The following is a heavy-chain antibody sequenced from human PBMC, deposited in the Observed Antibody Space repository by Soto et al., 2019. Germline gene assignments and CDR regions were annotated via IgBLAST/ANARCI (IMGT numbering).Heavy chain of an antibody. CDR2: IYPGDSDT. Sequence: RGESLKISCMGSGYSFTSYWIGWVRQMPGQGLEWMGIIYPGDSDTRYSPSFQGQVTISADKSISTAYLQWSSLKASDTAMYYCAREMASGFGAFDIWGQGTMVTVSS. J-gene: IGHJ3*02. CDR1: GYSFTSYW. V-gene: IGHV5-51*01. CDR3: AREMASGFGAFDI. D-gene: IGHD3-16*01.